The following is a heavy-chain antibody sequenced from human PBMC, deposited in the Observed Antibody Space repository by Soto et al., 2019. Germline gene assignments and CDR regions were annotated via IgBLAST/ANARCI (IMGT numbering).Heavy chain of an antibody. CDR2: INPNSGGT. V-gene: IGHV1-2*04. J-gene: IGHJ4*02. Sequence: ASVKVSCKASGYTFTGYYMHWVRQAPGQGLEWMGWINPNSGGTNYAQKFQGWVTMTRETSISTAYMELSRLRSDDTAVYYCARERSRLVSHFDYWGQGTLVTVSS. CDR3: ARERSRLVSHFDY. D-gene: IGHD3-9*01. CDR1: GYTFTGYY.